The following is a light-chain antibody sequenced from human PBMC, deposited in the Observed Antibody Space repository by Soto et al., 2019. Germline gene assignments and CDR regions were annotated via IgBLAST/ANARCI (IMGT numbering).Light chain of an antibody. V-gene: IGKV3-15*01. CDR1: QSVDSN. CDR2: GIS. Sequence: EIVMTQSPGTPSLSPGETATLSCRASQSVDSNYLAWYQQKPGQAPRLLVYGISTRATDIPARFSGSGSGTEFTLTISSLQSEDFGIYYCQQHSKWPITFGQGTRLETK. J-gene: IGKJ5*01. CDR3: QQHSKWPIT.